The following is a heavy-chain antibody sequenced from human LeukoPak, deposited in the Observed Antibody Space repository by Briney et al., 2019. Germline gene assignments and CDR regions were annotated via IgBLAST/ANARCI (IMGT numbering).Heavy chain of an antibody. CDR3: ARGFSSSYHHYNKGVADY. D-gene: IGHD2-15*01. J-gene: IGHJ4*02. CDR1: GGSISSYY. CDR2: IYYSGST. V-gene: IGHV4-59*12. Sequence: SETLSLTCTVSGGSISSYYWSWIRQPPGKGLEWIGYIYYSGSTNYNPSLKSRVTISVDTSKNQFSLKLSSVTAADTAVYYCARGFSSSYHHYNKGVADYWGQGTLVTVSS.